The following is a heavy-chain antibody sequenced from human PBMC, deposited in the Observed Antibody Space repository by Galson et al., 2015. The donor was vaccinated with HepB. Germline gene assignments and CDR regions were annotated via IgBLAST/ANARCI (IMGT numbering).Heavy chain of an antibody. V-gene: IGHV5-51*01. J-gene: IGHJ4*02. CDR3: ARQSGDYFDY. CDR2: IYPGDSDT. Sequence: QSGAEVKKPGESLRISCKGSRYTFTNYWIGWVRQMPGKGLEWMGIIYPGDSDTRYSPPFQGQVTFSADKSISTVYLQWRSLKASDTAMYYCARQSGDYFDYWGQGTLVTVSS. CDR1: RYTFTNYW.